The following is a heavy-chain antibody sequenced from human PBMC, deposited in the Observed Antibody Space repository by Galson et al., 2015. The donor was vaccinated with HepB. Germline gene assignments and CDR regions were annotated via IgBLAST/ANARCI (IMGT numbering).Heavy chain of an antibody. CDR1: GYTFTNYY. V-gene: IGHV1-46*01. D-gene: IGHD3-22*01. CDR3: ARGGIYYEGRGSLYNWFDP. J-gene: IGHJ5*02. CDR2: IDPRGGST. Sequence: SVKASCKASGYTFTNYYIHWVRQAPGQGLEWMAIIDPRGGSTTFAQKFQGRVTMTRDTPTSTVHMELSSLRSEDTAVYYCARGGIYYEGRGSLYNWFDPWGQGTLVTVSS.